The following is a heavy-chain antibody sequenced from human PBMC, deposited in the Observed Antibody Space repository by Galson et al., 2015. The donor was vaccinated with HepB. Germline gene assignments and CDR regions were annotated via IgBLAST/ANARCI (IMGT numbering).Heavy chain of an antibody. CDR2: ISGSGGST. D-gene: IGHD2-2*01. CDR3: AKGGFGWSPAAIVYYYYGMDV. V-gene: IGHV3-23*01. J-gene: IGHJ6*02. Sequence: SLRLSCAASGFTFSSYAMSWVRQAPGKGLEWVSAISGSGGSTYYADSVKGRFTISRDNSKNTLYLQMNSLRAEDTAVYYCAKGGFGWSPAAIVYYYYGMDVWGQGTTVTVSS. CDR1: GFTFSSYA.